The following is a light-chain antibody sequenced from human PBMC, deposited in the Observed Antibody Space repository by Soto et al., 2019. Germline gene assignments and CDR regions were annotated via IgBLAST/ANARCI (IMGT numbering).Light chain of an antibody. V-gene: IGKV1-5*01. CDR1: QNINTW. CDR3: QQHDG. Sequence: DIQMTQSPSTLSASVGDRVTITCRASQNINTWLAWYQQKPGEAPKLLVYDASRLQRGVPSRFSGSGSGTEFTLTINSLQPDDSATYYCQQHDGFGQGTKRDIK. CDR2: DAS. J-gene: IGKJ2*01.